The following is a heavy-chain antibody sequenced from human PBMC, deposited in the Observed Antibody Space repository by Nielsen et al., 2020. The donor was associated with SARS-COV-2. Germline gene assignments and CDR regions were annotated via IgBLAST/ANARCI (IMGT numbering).Heavy chain of an antibody. CDR1: GYTFTTYG. CDR3: ATYSGYDAGYNYGIDV. Sequence: ASVKVSCKASGYTFTTYGISWVRQAPGQGLEWMGRVSTHNGNTNYVQNLQGRVTMTTDTSTSTAYMELRSLRSDDTAVYYCATYSGYDAGYNYGIDVWGQGTTVTVSS. V-gene: IGHV1-18*01. J-gene: IGHJ6*02. CDR2: VSTHNGNT. D-gene: IGHD5-12*01.